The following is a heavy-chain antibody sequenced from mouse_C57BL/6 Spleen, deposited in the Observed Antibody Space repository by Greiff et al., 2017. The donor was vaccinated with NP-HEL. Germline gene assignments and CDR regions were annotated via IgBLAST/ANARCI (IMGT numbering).Heavy chain of an antibody. CDR1: GFSFTTYA. Sequence: EVQLVESGGGLVQPKGSLKLSCAASGFSFTTYAMNWVRQAPGKGLEWVARIRSKRNNYATFYADSVKDRLTISRDDSDSMLYLQMNNLKTEDTAMYYGVRQIYYGYYYAMDYWGQGTSVTVSS. V-gene: IGHV10-1*01. J-gene: IGHJ4*01. CDR2: IRSKRNNYAT. CDR3: VRQIYYGYYYAMDY. D-gene: IGHD2-2*01.